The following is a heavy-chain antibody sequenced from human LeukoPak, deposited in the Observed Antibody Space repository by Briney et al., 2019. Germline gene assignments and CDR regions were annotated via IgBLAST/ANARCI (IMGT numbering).Heavy chain of an antibody. Sequence: PSETLSLTCTVSGGSISSGSYYWSWIRQPAGKGLEWIGRIYTSGSTNYNPSLKSRVTISVDTSKNQFSLKLSSVTAADTAVYYCAREWLQFEPLDYWGQGTLVTVSS. J-gene: IGHJ4*02. CDR3: AREWLQFEPLDY. V-gene: IGHV4-61*02. D-gene: IGHD5-24*01. CDR1: GGSISSGSYY. CDR2: IYTSGST.